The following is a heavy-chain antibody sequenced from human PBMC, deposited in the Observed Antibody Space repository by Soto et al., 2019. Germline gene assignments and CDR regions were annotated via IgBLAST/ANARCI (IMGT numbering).Heavy chain of an antibody. Sequence: SETLSLTCTVSGGSIVSYYCIFIGHPPWKGREWIVYIYYSGSTNYNPSLKSRVTISVDTSKNQFSLQLSSVTAAATAVYYCARTRWLQSEYYFDYWGQGTLVTVSS. J-gene: IGHJ4*02. V-gene: IGHV4-59*01. CDR1: GGSIVSYY. D-gene: IGHD5-12*01. CDR3: ARTRWLQSEYYFDY. CDR2: IYYSGST.